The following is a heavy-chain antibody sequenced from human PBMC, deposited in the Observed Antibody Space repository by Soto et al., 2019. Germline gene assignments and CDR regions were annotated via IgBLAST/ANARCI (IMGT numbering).Heavy chain of an antibody. J-gene: IGHJ3*02. Sequence: PGGSLRLSCAASGFTFDDYAMHWVRQAPGKGLEWVSGISWNSGSIGYADSVKGRFTISRDNAKNSLYLQMNSLRAEDTALYYCAKDIRTPYGSGSYLDAFDIWGQGTMVTVSS. CDR3: AKDIRTPYGSGSYLDAFDI. CDR2: ISWNSGSI. D-gene: IGHD3-10*01. CDR1: GFTFDDYA. V-gene: IGHV3-9*01.